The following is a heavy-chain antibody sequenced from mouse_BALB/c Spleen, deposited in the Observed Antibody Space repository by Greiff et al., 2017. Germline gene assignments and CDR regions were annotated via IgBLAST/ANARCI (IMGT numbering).Heavy chain of an antibody. CDR2: ISSGSSTI. CDR1: GFTFSSFG. J-gene: IGHJ4*01. CDR3: ARDGHYAMDY. Sequence: DVMLVESGGGLVQPGGSRKLSCAASGFTFSSFGMHWVRQAPEKGLEWVAYISSGSSTIYYADTVKGRFTISRDNPKNTLFLQMTSLRSEDTAMYYCARDGHYAMDYWGQGTSVTVSS. D-gene: IGHD2-3*01. V-gene: IGHV5-17*02.